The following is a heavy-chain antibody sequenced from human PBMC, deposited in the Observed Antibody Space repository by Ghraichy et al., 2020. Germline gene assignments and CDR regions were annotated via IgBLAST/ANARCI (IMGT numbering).Heavy chain of an antibody. CDR3: VKFLTGETADASDI. D-gene: IGHD3-9*01. CDR2: ISWDSGRI. V-gene: IGHV3-9*01. J-gene: IGHJ3*02. Sequence: GGSLRLSCAASGFTFDDYAMHWVRQPPGKGLEWVSGISWDSGRIGYANSVKGRFTISRDNTKNFLFLQMNSLRREDTALYYCVKFLTGETADASDIWGPGTMVAVSA. CDR1: GFTFDDYA.